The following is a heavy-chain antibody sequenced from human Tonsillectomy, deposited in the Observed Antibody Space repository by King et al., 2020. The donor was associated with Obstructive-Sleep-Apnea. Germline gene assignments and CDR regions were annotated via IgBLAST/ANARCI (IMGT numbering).Heavy chain of an antibody. Sequence: MPLQESGPGLVKPSETLSLTCSVSGGSISNYFWAWLRQPPGKGLAWIGYFFYGRTTNYNPSLKSRVTISVDTSRNQFSLKLNSVTAADTAVYYCARQVGGWFDPWGQGTLVTVPS. CDR3: ARQVGGWFDP. V-gene: IGHV4-59*01. CDR1: GGSISNYF. J-gene: IGHJ5*02. D-gene: IGHD3-10*01. CDR2: FFYGRTT.